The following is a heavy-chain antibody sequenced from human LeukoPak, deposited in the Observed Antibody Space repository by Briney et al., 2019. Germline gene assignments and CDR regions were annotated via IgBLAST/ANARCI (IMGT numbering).Heavy chain of an antibody. V-gene: IGHV1-69*13. J-gene: IGHJ6*02. D-gene: IGHD3-10*01. CDR1: GGTFSSYA. CDR2: IIPIFGTA. CDR3: ASWQARGYYYGMDV. Sequence: SVKVSCKASGGTFSSYAISWVRQAPGQGLEWMGGIIPIFGTANYAQKFQGRVTITADESTSTAYMELSSLRSEDTAVYYCASWQARGYYYGMDVWGQGTTVTVSS.